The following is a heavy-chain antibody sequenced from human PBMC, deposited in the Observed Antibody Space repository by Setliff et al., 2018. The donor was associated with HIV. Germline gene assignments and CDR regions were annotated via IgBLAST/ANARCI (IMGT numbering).Heavy chain of an antibody. J-gene: IGHJ4*02. CDR3: ARGVRDNSGWSSYYFDY. CDR2: IDHSGNT. CDR1: GGSFSGFY. V-gene: IGHV4-34*01. D-gene: IGHD6-19*01. Sequence: SETLSLTCAVYGGSFSGFYWNWIRQPPGKGLEWIGQIDHSGNTNYNPSLKSRVTISVDRSKNQFSLKLSSVTAADTAVYYCARGVRDNSGWSSYYFDYWGQGTLVTVSS.